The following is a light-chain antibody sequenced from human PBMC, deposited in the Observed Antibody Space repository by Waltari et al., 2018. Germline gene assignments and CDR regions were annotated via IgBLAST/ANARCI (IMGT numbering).Light chain of an antibody. J-gene: IGLJ2*01. CDR1: SSDVGSYNR. CDR2: EVS. CDR3: SSYRMSSTLGV. Sequence: QSALTQPPSVSGSPGQSVTISCTGTSSDVGSYNRVSWYQQSPGTAPKLIIYEVSNRPSGVPDGCAGSKSGNTAALTISGLQAEDEADYYCSSYRMSSTLGVLGGGTKLTVL. V-gene: IGLV2-18*02.